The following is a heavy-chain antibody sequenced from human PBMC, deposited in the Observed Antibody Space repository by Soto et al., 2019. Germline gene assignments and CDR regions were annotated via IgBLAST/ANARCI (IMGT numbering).Heavy chain of an antibody. CDR2: ISTYNGNT. J-gene: IGHJ5*02. CDR1: GYTFTSYG. Sequence: GASVKVSCKASGYTFTSYGISWVRQAPGQGLEWLGWISTYNGNTNYAQNLQGRVTMTTDTSTNTAYMELRGLRSDDTAVYYCAAGANSSGYFDPWGQGTLVTVSS. V-gene: IGHV1-18*04. CDR3: AAGANSSGYFDP. D-gene: IGHD3-22*01.